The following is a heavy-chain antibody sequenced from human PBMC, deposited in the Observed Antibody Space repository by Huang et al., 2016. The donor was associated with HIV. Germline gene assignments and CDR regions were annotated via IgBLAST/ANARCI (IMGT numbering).Heavy chain of an antibody. CDR3: ASRTTVTTTSNYHYFYMDV. V-gene: IGHV4-39*01. CDR1: GGSISSSSYY. Sequence: QLQLQESGPGLVKPSETLSLTCTVSGGSISSSSYYWGWIRQSPGKGLEWIGVIYYIGNGYYNPSLKSRVTMSVDRSSNQFSLKMHSVTAADTAVYYCASRTTVTTTSNYHYFYMDVWGKGTTVIVSS. CDR2: IYYIGNG. D-gene: IGHD4-17*01. J-gene: IGHJ6*03.